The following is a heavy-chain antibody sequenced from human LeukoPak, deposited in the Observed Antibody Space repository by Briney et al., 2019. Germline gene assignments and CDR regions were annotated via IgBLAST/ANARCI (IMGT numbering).Heavy chain of an antibody. CDR3: AKDYRYSSGRGNWFDP. J-gene: IGHJ5*02. Sequence: LRLSCAASGFTVSSNYMNWVRQAPGKGLEWVAVISYDGSNKYYADSVKGRFTISRDNSKNTLYLQMNSLRAEDTAVYYCAKDYRYSSGRGNWFDPWGQGTLVTVSS. CDR2: ISYDGSNK. CDR1: GFTVSSNY. D-gene: IGHD6-19*01. V-gene: IGHV3-30*18.